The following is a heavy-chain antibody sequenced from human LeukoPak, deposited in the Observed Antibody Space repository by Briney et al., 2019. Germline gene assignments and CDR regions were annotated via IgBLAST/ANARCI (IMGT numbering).Heavy chain of an antibody. Sequence: SETLSLTCTVSGGSISSYYWSWIRQPAGKGLEWIGRIYTSGSTNYNPSLKSRVTMSVDTSKNQFSLKLSSVTAADTAVYYCATSFRGYSGYDPFDYWGQGTLVTVSS. D-gene: IGHD5-12*01. CDR3: ATSFRGYSGYDPFDY. J-gene: IGHJ4*02. CDR2: IYTSGST. V-gene: IGHV4-4*07. CDR1: GGSISSYY.